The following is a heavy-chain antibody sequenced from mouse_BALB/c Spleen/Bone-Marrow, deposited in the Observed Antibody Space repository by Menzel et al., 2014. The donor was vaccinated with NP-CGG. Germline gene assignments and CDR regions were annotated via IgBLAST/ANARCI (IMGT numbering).Heavy chain of an antibody. V-gene: IGHV1-80*01. Sequence: VMLVESGAELVRPGSSVKISCKASGYAFSSYWMNWVKQRPGQGLEWIGQIYPGDGDTNYNGKFKGKATLTADKSSSTAYMQLSSLTSEDSAVYFCARGPWFAYWGQGTLVTVSA. CDR2: IYPGDGDT. CDR3: ARGPWFAY. J-gene: IGHJ3*01. CDR1: GYAFSSYW.